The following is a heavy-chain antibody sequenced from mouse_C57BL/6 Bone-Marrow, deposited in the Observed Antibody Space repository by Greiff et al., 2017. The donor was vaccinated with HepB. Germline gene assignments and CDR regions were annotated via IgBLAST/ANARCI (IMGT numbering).Heavy chain of an antibody. Sequence: VQLQQSGPELVKPGASVKISCKASGYTFTDYYMNWVKQSHGKSLEWIGDINPNNGGTSYNQKFKGKATLTVDKSSSTAYMELRSLTSEDSAVYYCAREEYEYEGAMDYWGQGTSVTVSS. J-gene: IGHJ4*01. CDR1: GYTFTDYY. V-gene: IGHV1-26*01. D-gene: IGHD2-4*01. CDR3: AREEYEYEGAMDY. CDR2: INPNNGGT.